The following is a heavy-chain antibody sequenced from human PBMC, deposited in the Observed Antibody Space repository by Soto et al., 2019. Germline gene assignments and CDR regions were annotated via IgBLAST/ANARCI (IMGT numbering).Heavy chain of an antibody. J-gene: IGHJ5*02. Sequence: SETLSLTCTVSGGSISSGDYYWSWIRQPPGKGLQWIGYIYYSGSTYYNPSLKSRVTISGDMSKNHFSLKLSSVTAADTAVYYCARNHGSGTWFDPWGQGALVTVSS. CDR2: IYYSGST. V-gene: IGHV4-30-4*01. D-gene: IGHD3-10*01. CDR3: ARNHGSGTWFDP. CDR1: GGSISSGDYY.